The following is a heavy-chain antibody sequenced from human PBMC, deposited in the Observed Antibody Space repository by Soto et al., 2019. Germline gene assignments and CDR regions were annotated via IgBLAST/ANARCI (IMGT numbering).Heavy chain of an antibody. J-gene: IGHJ3*02. CDR1: GFTFSSYS. CDR2: ISSSSSYI. V-gene: IGHV3-21*01. D-gene: IGHD3-22*01. Sequence: PGGSLRLSCAASGFTFSSYSMNWVRQAPGKGLEWVSSISSSSSYIYYADSVKGRFTISRDNAKNSLYLQMNSLRAEDTAVYYCASPFYYDSSGYDAFDIWGQGTMVTVSS. CDR3: ASPFYYDSSGYDAFDI.